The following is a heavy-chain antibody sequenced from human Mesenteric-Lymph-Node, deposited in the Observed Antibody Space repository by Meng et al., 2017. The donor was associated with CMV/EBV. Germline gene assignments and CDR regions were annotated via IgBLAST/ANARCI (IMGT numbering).Heavy chain of an antibody. CDR3: ARDTIAAAGNFDY. Sequence: ASGFTFSSYSMNWVRQAPGKGLEWVSSISSSSSYIYYADSVKGRFTISRDNAKNSLYLQMNSLRAEDTAVYYCARDTIAAAGNFDYWGQGTLVTVSS. CDR1: GFTFSSYS. V-gene: IGHV3-21*01. CDR2: ISSSSSYI. J-gene: IGHJ4*02. D-gene: IGHD6-13*01.